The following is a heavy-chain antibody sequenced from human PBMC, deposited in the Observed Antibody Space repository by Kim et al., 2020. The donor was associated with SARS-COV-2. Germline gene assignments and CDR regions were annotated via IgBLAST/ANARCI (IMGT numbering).Heavy chain of an antibody. CDR2: IYYSGRT. D-gene: IGHD3-10*01. CDR3: ASPGRRLRGTTPHAFDI. V-gene: IGHV4-39*01. J-gene: IGHJ3*02. CDR1: GGSISSSSYY. Sequence: SETLSLTCTVSGGSISSSSYYWGWIRQPPGKGLEWIGSIYYSGRTYYNPSLKSLVTISVDTSKNQFSLKLSSVTAADTAVYYCASPGRRLRGTTPHAFDIWGQGKMVTVSS.